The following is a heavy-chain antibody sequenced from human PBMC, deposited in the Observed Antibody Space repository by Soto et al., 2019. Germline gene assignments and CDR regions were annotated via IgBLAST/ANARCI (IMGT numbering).Heavy chain of an antibody. CDR1: GGSISSYY. CDR3: AGRGGITMVRGVPYYYYGMDV. CDR2: IYYSGST. V-gene: IGHV4-59*01. Sequence: SETLSLTCTVSGGSISSYYWSWIRQPPGKGLEWIGYIYYSGSTNYNPSLKSRVTISVDTSKNQFSLKLSSVTAADTAVYYCAGRGGITMVRGVPYYYYGMDVWGQGTTVTVSS. J-gene: IGHJ6*02. D-gene: IGHD3-10*01.